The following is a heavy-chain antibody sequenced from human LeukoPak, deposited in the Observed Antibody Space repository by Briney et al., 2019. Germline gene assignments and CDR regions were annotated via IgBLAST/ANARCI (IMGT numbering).Heavy chain of an antibody. V-gene: IGHV4-61*01. D-gene: IGHD3-10*01. J-gene: IGHJ5*02. CDR2: IYYSGST. CDR1: GGSVSSGSYY. CDR3: ARDRTGPLSYYYGIDP. Sequence: SETLSLPCTVSGGSVSSGSYYWSWIRPPPGKGLEWIGYIYYSGSTNYNPSLKSRVTISVDTSKNQFSLKLSPVTAADTAVYYCARDRTGPLSYYYGIDPWGQGTLVTVSS.